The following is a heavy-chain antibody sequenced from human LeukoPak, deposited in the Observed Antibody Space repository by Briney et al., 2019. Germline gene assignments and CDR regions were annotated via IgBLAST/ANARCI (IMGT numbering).Heavy chain of an antibody. J-gene: IGHJ4*02. V-gene: IGHV3-23*01. CDR2: SGSGGDT. CDR1: GFTLSNYA. Sequence: PGGSLRLSCVASGFTLSNYAMNWVRQAPGKGLEPVSVSGSGGDTYYVDSVKGRFTISRDNSKNTLYLQMNSLRAEDTAVYYCAKARGGTYRTYYFDYWGQGTLVTVSS. D-gene: IGHD1-26*01. CDR3: AKARGGTYRTYYFDY.